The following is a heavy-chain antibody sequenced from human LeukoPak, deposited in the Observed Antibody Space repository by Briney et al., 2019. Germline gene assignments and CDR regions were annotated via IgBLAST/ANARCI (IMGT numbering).Heavy chain of an antibody. J-gene: IGHJ4*02. D-gene: IGHD3-10*01. V-gene: IGHV3-23*01. CDR1: GFTFSSYA. CDR2: ISGSGGST. CDR3: AKDEDYYGSGTFSGY. Sequence: PGGSLRLSCAASGFTFSSYAMSWVRQAPGKGLEWVSAISGSGGSTYYADSVKGRFTISRDNSKNTLYLQMDSLRAEDTAVYYCAKDEDYYGSGTFSGYWGQGTLVTVSS.